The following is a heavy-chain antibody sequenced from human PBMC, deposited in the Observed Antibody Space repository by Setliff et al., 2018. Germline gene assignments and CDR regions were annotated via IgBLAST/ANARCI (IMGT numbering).Heavy chain of an antibody. J-gene: IGHJ5*02. V-gene: IGHV4-39*07. Sequence: SETLSLTCTVSGGSISSSSYYWGWIRQPPGKGLEWIGSIYYSGSTYYNPSLKSRVTISIDTSKNQFSLKLSSVTAADTAVYYRARWRAHNWFDPWGQGTLVTVSS. CDR2: IYYSGST. CDR3: ARWRAHNWFDP. CDR1: GGSISSSSYY.